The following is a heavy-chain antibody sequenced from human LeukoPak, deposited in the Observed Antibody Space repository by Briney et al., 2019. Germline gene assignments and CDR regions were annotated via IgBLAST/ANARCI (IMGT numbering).Heavy chain of an antibody. J-gene: IGHJ4*02. Sequence: SETLSLTCTVSGASISSGAYYWSWVRQPAGKGLEWIGRIYTSGSTNYNPSLKSRVTISLDTSQNQLSFRLTSVTAADTAMYYRTREGYDNGDYWGQGALVTVSS. CDR1: GASISSGAYY. CDR3: TREGYDNGDY. D-gene: IGHD3-16*01. CDR2: IYTSGST. V-gene: IGHV4-61*02.